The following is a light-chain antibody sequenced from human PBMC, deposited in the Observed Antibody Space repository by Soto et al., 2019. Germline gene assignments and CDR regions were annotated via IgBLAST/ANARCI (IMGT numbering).Light chain of an antibody. V-gene: IGLV2-14*01. J-gene: IGLJ1*01. CDR3: SSYTSSSTYV. CDR2: DVS. Sequence: QSVLTQPASVSGSPRQSITISCTGTSSDVGGYNYVSWYQQHPGKAPKLMIYDVSNRPSGVSNRFSGSKSGNTASLTISGFQAEDEADYYCSSYTSSSTYVFGTGTKLTVL. CDR1: SSDVGGYNY.